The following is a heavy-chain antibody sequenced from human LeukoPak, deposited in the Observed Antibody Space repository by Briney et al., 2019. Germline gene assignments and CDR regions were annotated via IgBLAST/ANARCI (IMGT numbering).Heavy chain of an antibody. Sequence: GGSLRLSCAASGFTFSSYSMNWVRQAPGKGLEWVSSISSSSSYVYYADSVKGRFTISRDNAKNSLYLQMNSLRAEDTAVYYCARVAYGAQAFDIWGQGTMVTVSS. CDR2: ISSSSSYV. CDR1: GFTFSSYS. CDR3: ARVAYGAQAFDI. V-gene: IGHV3-21*01. D-gene: IGHD4-17*01. J-gene: IGHJ3*02.